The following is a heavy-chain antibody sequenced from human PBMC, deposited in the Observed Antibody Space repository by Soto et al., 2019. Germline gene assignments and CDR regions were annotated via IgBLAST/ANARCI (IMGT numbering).Heavy chain of an antibody. CDR3: ARGRSYYYGSGSYCPLDY. J-gene: IGHJ4*02. D-gene: IGHD3-10*01. CDR1: GGSFSGYY. V-gene: IGHV4-34*01. CDR2: INHSGST. Sequence: SETLSLTCAVYGGSFSGYYWSWIRQPPGKGLEWIGEINHSGSTNYNPSLKSRVTVSVDTSKNHFSLKLSSVTAADTAVYYCARGRSYYYGSGSYCPLDYWGQGTLVTVSS.